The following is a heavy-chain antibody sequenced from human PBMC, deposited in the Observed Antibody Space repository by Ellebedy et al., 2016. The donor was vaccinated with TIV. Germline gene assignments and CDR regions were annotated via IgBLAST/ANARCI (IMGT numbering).Heavy chain of an antibody. V-gene: IGHV3-21*01. CDR2: IDSSGTYI. CDR3: ATDLGTRAFDL. CDR1: GFTFSSFG. Sequence: GESLKISCAASGFTFSSFGMNWVRQASGKGLEWVSSIDSSGTYIYYADSVKGRFTIYRDNTKKSLYLNMNNLRVDDTALYYCATDLGTRAFDLWGQGTMVTVSS. J-gene: IGHJ3*01. D-gene: IGHD1-1*01.